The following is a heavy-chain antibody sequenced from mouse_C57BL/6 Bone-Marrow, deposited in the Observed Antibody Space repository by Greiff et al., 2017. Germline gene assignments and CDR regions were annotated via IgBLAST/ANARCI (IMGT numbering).Heavy chain of an antibody. CDR1: GFTFSDYY. Sequence: EVKLVESGGGLVQPGGSLKLSCAASGFTFSDYYMYWVRQTPEKRLEWVAYISNGGGSTYYPDTVKGRFTISRDKAKNTLYLQMSRLKSEDTAMYYCARHCYGSSPYDMDDWGKGTSVTVSS. J-gene: IGHJ4*01. CDR3: ARHCYGSSPYDMDD. D-gene: IGHD1-1*01. V-gene: IGHV5-12*01. CDR2: ISNGGGST.